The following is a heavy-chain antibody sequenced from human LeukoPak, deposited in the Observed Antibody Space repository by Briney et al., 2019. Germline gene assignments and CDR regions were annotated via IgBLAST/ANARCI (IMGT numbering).Heavy chain of an antibody. CDR2: IYYSGRT. D-gene: IGHD3-10*01. CDR3: ARDRNFASGRGYFDY. J-gene: IGHJ4*02. CDR1: GGSISNNDYY. Sequence: PSETLSLTCNVSGGSISNNDYYWSWIRQPPGKGLEWIGYIYYSGRTSYNPSLKSRLTISVDTPKNQFSLKLSSVTAADTAVYYCARDRNFASGRGYFDYWGQGTLVTVSS. V-gene: IGHV4-30-4*01.